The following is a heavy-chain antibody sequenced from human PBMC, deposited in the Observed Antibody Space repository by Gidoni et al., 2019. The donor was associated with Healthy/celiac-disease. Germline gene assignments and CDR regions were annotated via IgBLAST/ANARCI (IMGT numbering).Heavy chain of an antibody. CDR3: ASANYVDYYYYYMDV. Sequence: QVQLVQSGAEVKKPGSSVTFSCKASGGHFSSYAISWVRQAPGQGLEWMGGIIPIFGTANYAQKFQGRVTITADESTSTAYMELSSLRSEDTAVYYCASANYVDYYYYYMDVWGKGTTVTVSS. CDR1: GGHFSSYA. J-gene: IGHJ6*03. CDR2: IIPIFGTA. D-gene: IGHD1-7*01. V-gene: IGHV1-69*01.